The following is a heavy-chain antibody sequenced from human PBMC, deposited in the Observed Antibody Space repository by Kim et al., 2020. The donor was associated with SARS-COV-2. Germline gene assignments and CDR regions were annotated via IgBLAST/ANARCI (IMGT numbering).Heavy chain of an antibody. J-gene: IGHJ6*02. V-gene: IGHV3-21*01. Sequence: GGSLRLSCAVSGFTFKSYTMNWVRQAPGKGLEWVSSISTTGSRTFYADSVRGRFTISRNNANNSVFLQMNSLRVEDTAVYYCTRDDCTNDVCYTTIDYYYGMDVWGQGTTVTVSS. D-gene: IGHD2-8*01. CDR3: TRDDCTNDVCYTTIDYYYGMDV. CDR2: ISTTGSRT. CDR1: GFTFKSYT.